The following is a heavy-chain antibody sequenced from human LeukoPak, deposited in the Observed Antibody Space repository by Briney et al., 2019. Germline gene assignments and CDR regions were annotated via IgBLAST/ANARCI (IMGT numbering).Heavy chain of an antibody. CDR3: AGCRGGGWQNYFDT. CDR1: GGSISSYY. Sequence: SETLSLTCTVSGGSISSYYWSWIRQPPGKGLEWIGYISYSGSTNYNPSLKSRVTMSVDTSKNQFSLKLSSVTAADTAVYYCAGCRGGGWQNYFDTWGREPWSPSPQ. V-gene: IGHV4-59*08. D-gene: IGHD2-15*01. J-gene: IGHJ5*02. CDR2: ISYSGST.